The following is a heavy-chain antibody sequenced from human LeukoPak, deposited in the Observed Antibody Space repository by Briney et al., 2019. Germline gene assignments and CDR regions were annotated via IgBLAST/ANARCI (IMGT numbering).Heavy chain of an antibody. CDR3: ARDHPDTLYSSSSSFDY. V-gene: IGHV1-18*01. CDR1: GYTFTSYG. CDR2: ISAYNGNT. D-gene: IGHD6-13*01. J-gene: IGHJ4*02. Sequence: ASVKVSCKASGYTFTSYGISWVRQAPGQGLEWMGWISAYNGNTNYAQKLQGRVTMTTDTSTSTAYMELRSLRSDDTAVYYCARDHPDTLYSSSSSFDYWGQGTLVTVSS.